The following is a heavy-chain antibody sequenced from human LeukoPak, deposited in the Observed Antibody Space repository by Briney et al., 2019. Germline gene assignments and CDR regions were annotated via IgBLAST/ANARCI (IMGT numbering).Heavy chain of an antibody. Sequence: PSETLSLTCTVSGDSISSSSYSWAWIRQPPGKGLEWLATVYYRVTSYSNPSLRSRVSISLDASQNQLSLRVTSVTAADTAVYYCARGLRYYDSRDRFDFWGQGALVTVSS. CDR3: ARGLRYYDSRDRFDF. CDR1: GDSISSSSYS. V-gene: IGHV4-39*07. J-gene: IGHJ4*02. D-gene: IGHD3-22*01. CDR2: VYYRVTS.